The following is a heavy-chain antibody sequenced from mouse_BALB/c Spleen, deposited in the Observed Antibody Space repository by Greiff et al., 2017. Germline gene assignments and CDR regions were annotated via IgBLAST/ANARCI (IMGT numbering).Heavy chain of an antibody. J-gene: IGHJ3*01. V-gene: IGHV5-4*02. CDR2: ISDGGSYT. D-gene: IGHD2-10*02. CDR1: GFTFSDYY. CDR3: AREYGNYEGFAY. Sequence: DVHLVESGGGLVKPGGSLKLSCAASGFTFSDYYMYWVRQTPEKRLEWVATISDGGSYTYYPDSVKGRFTISRDNAKNNLYLQMSSLKSEDTAMYYCAREYGNYEGFAYWGQGTLVTVSA.